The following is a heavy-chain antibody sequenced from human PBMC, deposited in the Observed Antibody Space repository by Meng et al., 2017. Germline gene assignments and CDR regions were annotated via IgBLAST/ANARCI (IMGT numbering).Heavy chain of an antibody. J-gene: IGHJ4*02. CDR2: ISISSSYI. Sequence: GESLKISCAASGFTFSSYSMNWVRQAPGKGLEWVSSISISSSYIYYADSVKGRFTISRDNAKNSMYLQMNSRRAEDTAVYYCASHFKLAVAGYNPHRHGLLDYWGQGTMVTVSS. V-gene: IGHV3-21*01. CDR3: ASHFKLAVAGYNPHRHGLLDY. D-gene: IGHD6-19*01. CDR1: GFTFSSYS.